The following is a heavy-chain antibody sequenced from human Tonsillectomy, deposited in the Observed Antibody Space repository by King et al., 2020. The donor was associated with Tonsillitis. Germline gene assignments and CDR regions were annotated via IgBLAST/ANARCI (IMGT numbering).Heavy chain of an antibody. CDR1: GGSFRGYY. J-gene: IGHJ4*02. CDR2: INHSGST. V-gene: IGHV4-34*01. CDR3: ARDYYDSSGPVY. D-gene: IGHD3-22*01. Sequence: VQLQQWGAGLLKPSETLSLTCAVYGGSFRGYYWSWIRQPPGKGLEWIVEINHSGSTNYNPSHKSRVTISVDTPKNQFSLKLSSVTAADTAVYYCARDYYDSSGPVYWGQGTLVTVSS.